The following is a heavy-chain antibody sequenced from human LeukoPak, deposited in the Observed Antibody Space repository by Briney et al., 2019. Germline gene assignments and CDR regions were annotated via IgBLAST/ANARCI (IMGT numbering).Heavy chain of an antibody. D-gene: IGHD1-26*01. V-gene: IGHV4-59*01. Sequence: SGTLSLTCTVSDGSINSYYWNWIRRPPGKGLEWIGYIYYNGNTNYSPSLKSRVTMSVDTSKNLFSLKVSSVTAADTAVYYCARGRSNYYGMDVWGQGTTVTVSS. CDR1: DGSINSYY. J-gene: IGHJ6*02. CDR3: ARGRSNYYGMDV. CDR2: IYYNGNT.